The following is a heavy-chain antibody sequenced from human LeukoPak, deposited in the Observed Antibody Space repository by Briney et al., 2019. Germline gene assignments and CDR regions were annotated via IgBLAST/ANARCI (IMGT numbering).Heavy chain of an antibody. Sequence: GGSLRLSCAASGFTFSSYTMNWVRQAPGKGLEWVAVIWYDTNNEYYADSVRGRFTISRDNSKNTLYLQMSNLRAEDTAVYYCASSPPSSAWRKDYWGQGTLVTVSS. CDR3: ASSPPSSAWRKDY. CDR2: IWYDTNNE. J-gene: IGHJ4*02. V-gene: IGHV3-33*08. D-gene: IGHD3-22*01. CDR1: GFTFSSYT.